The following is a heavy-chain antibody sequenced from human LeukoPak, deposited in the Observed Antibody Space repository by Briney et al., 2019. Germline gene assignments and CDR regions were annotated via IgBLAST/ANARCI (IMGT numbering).Heavy chain of an antibody. CDR2: FDPEDGET. V-gene: IGHV1-24*01. CDR1: GYTLTELS. Sequence: ASVKVSCKVSGYTLTELSMHWVRQAPGKGLEWMEGFDPEDGETIYAQKFQGRVTMTEDTSTDTAYMELSSLRSEDTAVYYCATSPAITMVRGPYFDYWGQGTLVTVSS. CDR3: ATSPAITMVRGPYFDY. J-gene: IGHJ4*02. D-gene: IGHD3-10*01.